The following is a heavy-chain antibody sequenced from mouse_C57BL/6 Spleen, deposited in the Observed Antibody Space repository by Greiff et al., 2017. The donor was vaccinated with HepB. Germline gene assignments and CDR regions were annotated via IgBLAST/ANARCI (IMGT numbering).Heavy chain of an antibody. CDR3: ARTDDAGDY. CDR2: IYPNSGST. V-gene: IGHV1-64*01. CDR1: GYTFTSYW. Sequence: QVQLQQPGAELVKPGASVKLSCKASGYTFTSYWMHWVKQRPGQGLEWIGMIYPNSGSTNYNEKFKSKATLTVDKSSSTACMQLIDLTSEDSAVCCCARTDDAGDYWGQGTTLTVSS. D-gene: IGHD2-12*01. J-gene: IGHJ2*01.